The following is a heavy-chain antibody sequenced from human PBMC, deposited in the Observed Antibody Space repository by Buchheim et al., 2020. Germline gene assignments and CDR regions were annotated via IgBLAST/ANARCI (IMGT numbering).Heavy chain of an antibody. V-gene: IGHV3-7*01. CDR2: IKQDGSDK. D-gene: IGHD3-9*01. CDR1: GFTFTNYW. J-gene: IGHJ4*02. Sequence: EVQLVESGGGLVQPGGSLRLSCAASGFTFTNYWMAWVRQAPEKGLEWVAHIKQDGSDKYYVDSVKGRFTISRDNDRSSLHLQMNSLRVEDTAVYYCARRSDINHDFDYWGQGTL. CDR3: ARRSDINHDFDY.